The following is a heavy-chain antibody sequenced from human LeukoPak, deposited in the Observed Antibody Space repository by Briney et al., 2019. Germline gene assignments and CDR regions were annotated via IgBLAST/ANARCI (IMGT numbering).Heavy chain of an antibody. Sequence: ASEKLSCNSSGYTSTSYYIHCLRQSPGQRLEWMGVINPSGGSTSYAQKFQGRVTMTRDTSISTAYMELSRLRSDDTAVYYCARDRTRYYYYSYMDVWGKGTAVTISS. J-gene: IGHJ6*03. CDR2: INPSGGST. CDR1: GYTSTSYY. CDR3: ARDRTRYYYYSYMDV. V-gene: IGHV1-46*01. D-gene: IGHD1-14*01.